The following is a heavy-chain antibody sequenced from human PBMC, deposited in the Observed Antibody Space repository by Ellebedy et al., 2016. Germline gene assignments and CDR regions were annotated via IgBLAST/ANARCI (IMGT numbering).Heavy chain of an antibody. V-gene: IGHV3-30-3*01. CDR1: GFTFSSYK. CDR2: IFYDVSNK. D-gene: IGHD6-19*01. Sequence: GESLKISXAASGFTFSSYKMHWVSQAPGKGLVWVAVIFYDVSNKYYADSVKGRFTISRDNSKNTLYLEMSSLRAEDTAVYYCARVGSAWFNYFDYWGQGTLVTVSS. J-gene: IGHJ4*02. CDR3: ARVGSAWFNYFDY.